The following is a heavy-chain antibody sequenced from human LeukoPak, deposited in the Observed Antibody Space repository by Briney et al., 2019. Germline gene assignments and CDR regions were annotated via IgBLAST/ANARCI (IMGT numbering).Heavy chain of an antibody. Sequence: PSETLSLTCTFSGGSLSSYYWSWIRHPPGKGREWIGYIYYSGSTNYNPSLKSRVNISVDTSKNQFSLKLSSVTAADTAVYYCARGGFRGAFDIWGQGTMVTVSS. V-gene: IGHV4-59*12. CDR2: IYYSGST. CDR1: GGSLSSYY. CDR3: ARGGFRGAFDI. J-gene: IGHJ3*02. D-gene: IGHD3-10*01.